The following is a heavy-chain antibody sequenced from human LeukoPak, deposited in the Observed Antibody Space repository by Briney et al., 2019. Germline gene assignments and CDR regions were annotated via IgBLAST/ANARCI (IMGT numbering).Heavy chain of an antibody. CDR1: GYTFTSYY. Sequence: ASVKVSCKASGYTFTSYYMHWVRQAPGQGLEWMGIINPSGGSTSYAQKFQGRVTMTRDTSTSTVYMELSSLRSEDTAVYYCARLGPSVQLERRRADYWGQGTLVTVSS. V-gene: IGHV1-46*01. J-gene: IGHJ4*02. CDR3: ARLGPSVQLERRRADY. CDR2: INPSGGST. D-gene: IGHD1-1*01.